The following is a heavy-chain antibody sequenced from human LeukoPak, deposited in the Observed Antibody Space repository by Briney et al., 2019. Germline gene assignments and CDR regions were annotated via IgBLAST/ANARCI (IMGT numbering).Heavy chain of an antibody. CDR3: AKMEGQRLYDYCMDV. J-gene: IGHJ6*03. CDR2: MSGSGYYT. Sequence: GGSLRLSCAASGFTFSGFAMSWVRRTPGKGLEWVSAMSGSGYYTYYVESVKGRFTISRDNSKNTLYLHMNSLRADDTAVYYCAKMEGQRLYDYCMDVWGRGTTVTVSS. CDR1: GFTFSGFA. D-gene: IGHD3-3*01. V-gene: IGHV3-23*01.